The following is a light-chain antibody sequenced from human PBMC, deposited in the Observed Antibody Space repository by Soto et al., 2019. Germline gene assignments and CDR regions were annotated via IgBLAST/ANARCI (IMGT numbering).Light chain of an antibody. Sequence: EIFMTQSPQTLPVSPGDRAALSCRTSQSVSSDLAWYQQKPGQPPRLLIYGASTRATGIPARFSGSGSGTEFTLTISSLQSEDFAVYYCHHYSSWPPYTFGQGTKVDIK. V-gene: IGKV3D-15*01. CDR3: HHYSSWPPYT. CDR2: GAS. J-gene: IGKJ2*01. CDR1: QSVSSD.